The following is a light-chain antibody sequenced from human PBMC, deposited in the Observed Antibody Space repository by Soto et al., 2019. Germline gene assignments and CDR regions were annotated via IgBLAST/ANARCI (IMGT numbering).Light chain of an antibody. V-gene: IGLV2-8*01. Sequence: QSALTQPPSASGSPGQSVTISCTGTSSDVGAYDYVSWYQQHPGKAPKLMIYEATKWPSGVSHRFSGSKSGSTASLTISGLQAEDEADYYCCAFAYSRVVFGGGTKLTVL. CDR1: SSDVGAYDY. J-gene: IGLJ3*02. CDR3: CAFAYSRVV. CDR2: EAT.